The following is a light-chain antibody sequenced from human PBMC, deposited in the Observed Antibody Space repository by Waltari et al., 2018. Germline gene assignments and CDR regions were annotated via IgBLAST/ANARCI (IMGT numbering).Light chain of an antibody. J-gene: IGKJ1*01. Sequence: DIQMTQSPSSLSTSVGDRVTITCRASQSITTSLAWYQQKPGKAPDVLIYGASNLESGVPSRFRGSGSGTEFTLTISSLQPDDFATYYCQQYKSYKTFGQGTRVEIK. CDR1: QSITTS. V-gene: IGKV1-5*03. CDR3: QQYKSYKT. CDR2: GAS.